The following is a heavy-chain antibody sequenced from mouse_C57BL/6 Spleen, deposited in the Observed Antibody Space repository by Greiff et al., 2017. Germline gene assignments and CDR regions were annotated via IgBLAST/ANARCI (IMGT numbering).Heavy chain of an antibody. J-gene: IGHJ2*01. V-gene: IGHV5-6*02. CDR3: ARQHGSSPYYFDY. CDR1: GFTFSSYG. CDR2: ISSGGSYT. D-gene: IGHD1-1*01. Sequence: DVKLVESGGDLVKPGGSLKLSCAASGFTFSSYGMSWVRQTPDKRLEWVATISSGGSYTYYPDSVKGRFTISRDNAKNTLYLQMSSLKSEDTAMYYCARQHGSSPYYFDYWGQGTTLTVSS.